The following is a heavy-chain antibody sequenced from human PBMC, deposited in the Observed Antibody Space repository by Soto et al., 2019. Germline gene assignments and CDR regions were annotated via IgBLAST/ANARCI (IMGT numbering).Heavy chain of an antibody. Sequence: QVQVQQSGPGLVKPSETLSLTCTVSSGPSKSHNWGWIRQPPGRGLEWIGYVYDTWSTSYNPSLKSRVTVPEATSTNRISLTLRFVPAADTAVYYCVRQGIGFLHGLVDVWGQGTTVIVSS. CDR1: SGPSKSHN. J-gene: IGHJ6*01. CDR3: VRQGIGFLHGLVDV. D-gene: IGHD3-10*01. V-gene: IGHV4-59*08. CDR2: VYDTWST.